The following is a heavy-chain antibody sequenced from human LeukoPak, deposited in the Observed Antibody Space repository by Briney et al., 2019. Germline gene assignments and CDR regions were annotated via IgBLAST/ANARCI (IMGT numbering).Heavy chain of an antibody. V-gene: IGHV4-30-4*01. CDR2: IYYRGST. CDR3: ARIGGITMVRGVPGYYFDY. Sequence: SETLSLTCTVSGGSISSGVYYWRWTRQPPGKGLEWVGYIYYRGSTYHNPPLQSRVTISVHPSKNQFSVKLSSVTAADTAGYYCARIGGITMVRGVPGYYFDYWGQGTMVAVSS. J-gene: IGHJ4*02. D-gene: IGHD3-10*01. CDR1: GGSISSGVYY.